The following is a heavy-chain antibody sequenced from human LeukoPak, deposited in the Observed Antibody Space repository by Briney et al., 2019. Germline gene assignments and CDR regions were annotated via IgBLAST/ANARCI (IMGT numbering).Heavy chain of an antibody. CDR2: ISYDGSNK. V-gene: IGHV3-30*03. J-gene: IGHJ4*02. CDR1: GFTFSSYG. D-gene: IGHD3-22*01. CDR3: ARKGYYDSSGQALGY. Sequence: PGGSLRLSCAASGFTFSSYGMHWVRQAPGKGLEWVAVISYDGSNKYYADSVKGRFTISRDNSKNTLYLQMNSLRAEDTVVYYCARKGYYDSSGQALGYWGQGTLVTVSS.